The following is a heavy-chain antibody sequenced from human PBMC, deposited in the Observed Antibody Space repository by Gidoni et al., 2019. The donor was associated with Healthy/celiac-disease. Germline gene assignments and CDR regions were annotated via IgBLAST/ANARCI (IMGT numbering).Heavy chain of an antibody. CDR2: ISYDGSNK. V-gene: IGHV3-30*03. D-gene: IGHD2-2*01. CDR3: ARNGHQRYGQFGWQYWFDP. J-gene: IGHJ5*02. CDR1: GLTFSSYG. Sequence: QVQLVESGGGVVQPGRSLRLSCAASGLTFSSYGMHWVRQAPGKGLEWVAVISYDGSNKYYADSVKGRFTISRDNSKNTLYLQMNSLRAEDTAVYYCARNGHQRYGQFGWQYWFDPWGQGTLVTVSS.